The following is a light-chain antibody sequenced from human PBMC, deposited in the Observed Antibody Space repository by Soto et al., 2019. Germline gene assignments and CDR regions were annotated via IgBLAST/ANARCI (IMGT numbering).Light chain of an antibody. CDR2: DVT. Sequence: QSALTQPASVSGSPGQSITISCTGTSSDVGSYNSVSWHQQHPGQAPKLMIYDVTNRASGIPDRFSASKSGNTASLTISGLQAGDEAAYYCSSYTSSSTYVFGTGTKVTVL. J-gene: IGLJ1*01. CDR3: SSYTSSSTYV. CDR1: SSDVGSYNS. V-gene: IGLV2-14*01.